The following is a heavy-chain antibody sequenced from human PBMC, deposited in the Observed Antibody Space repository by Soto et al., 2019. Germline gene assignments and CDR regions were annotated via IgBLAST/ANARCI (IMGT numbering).Heavy chain of an antibody. CDR2: IRTIANNYAT. Sequence: GGSLRLSCEASGFTFSDSAIHWVRQASGKGLEWVGRIRTIANNYATVYGASVKGRFTISRDDSKNTAYLQMNSLKTEDTAVYYCTRVGGGDTAYYYMDVWGKGTTVTVSS. J-gene: IGHJ6*03. CDR3: TRVGGGDTAYYYMDV. CDR1: GFTFSDSA. D-gene: IGHD2-21*02. V-gene: IGHV3-73*01.